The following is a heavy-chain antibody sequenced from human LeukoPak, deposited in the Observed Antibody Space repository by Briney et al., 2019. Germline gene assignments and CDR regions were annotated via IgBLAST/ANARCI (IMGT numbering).Heavy chain of an antibody. Sequence: SETLSLTCTVSGDSIGDYYWSWIRQPPGKGLEWIGYIYRSGHTHSNPSLKSRVTISVDTSKNQFSLKLSSVTAADTAVYYCARHPFMSSFDYWGQGTLVTVSS. J-gene: IGHJ4*02. V-gene: IGHV4-59*08. CDR2: IYRSGHT. CDR3: ARHPFMSSFDY. CDR1: GDSIGDYY. D-gene: IGHD3-10*02.